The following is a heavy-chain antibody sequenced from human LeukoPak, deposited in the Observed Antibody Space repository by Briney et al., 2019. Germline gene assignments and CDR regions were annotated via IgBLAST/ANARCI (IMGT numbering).Heavy chain of an antibody. CDR1: RFTFSSYS. V-gene: IGHV3-49*04. D-gene: IGHD2-21*02. CDR2: IRSKAYGGTT. Sequence: GGSLRLSCAASRFTFSSYSMNWVRQAPGKGLEWVGFIRSKAYGGTTEYAASVKGRFTISRDDSKSIAYLQMNSLKTEDTAVYYCTRAVTGYYYYYMDVWGKGTTVTVSS. J-gene: IGHJ6*03. CDR3: TRAVTGYYYYYMDV.